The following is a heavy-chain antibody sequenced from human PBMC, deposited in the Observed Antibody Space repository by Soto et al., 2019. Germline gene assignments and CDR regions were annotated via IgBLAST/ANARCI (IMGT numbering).Heavy chain of an antibody. Sequence: SGPTLVNPTQTLTLTCTFSGFSLSTSGMCVSWIRQPPGKALEWLALIDWDDDKYYSTSLKTRLTISKDTSKNQVVLTMTNMDPVDTATYYCARIQKAAPYTIFGVVPRGSYYYYGMDVWGQGTTVTVSS. CDR1: GFSLSTSGMC. J-gene: IGHJ6*02. CDR2: IDWDDDK. D-gene: IGHD3-3*01. V-gene: IGHV2-70*01. CDR3: ARIQKAAPYTIFGVVPRGSYYYYGMDV.